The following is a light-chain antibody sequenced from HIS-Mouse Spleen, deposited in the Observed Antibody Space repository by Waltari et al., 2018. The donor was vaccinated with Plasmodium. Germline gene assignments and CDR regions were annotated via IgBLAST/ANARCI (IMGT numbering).Light chain of an antibody. CDR2: EPS. CDR3: QQRSNWPLT. V-gene: IGKV3-11*01. Sequence: EIVLTQSPATLSLSPGERATLSCRASQSVSSYLAWYQQKPGQAPRLLIYEPSNRATGIPARFSGSGSGTDFTLTISSLEPEDFAVYYCQQRSNWPLTFGPGTKVDIK. CDR1: QSVSSY. J-gene: IGKJ3*01.